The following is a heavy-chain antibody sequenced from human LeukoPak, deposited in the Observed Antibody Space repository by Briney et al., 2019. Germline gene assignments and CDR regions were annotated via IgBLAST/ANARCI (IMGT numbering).Heavy chain of an antibody. CDR3: TRGLSGYDQ. Sequence: SETLSLTCTVSGYSISTSYSWAWIRRPPGQGLEWIGNISHIGSAYYNPSLKSRVTISIDTSKNQFSVKLSSVTAADTAVYYCTRGLSGYDQWGQGTLVTVSS. CDR2: ISHIGSA. CDR1: GYSISTSYS. V-gene: IGHV4-38-2*02. J-gene: IGHJ4*02. D-gene: IGHD5-12*01.